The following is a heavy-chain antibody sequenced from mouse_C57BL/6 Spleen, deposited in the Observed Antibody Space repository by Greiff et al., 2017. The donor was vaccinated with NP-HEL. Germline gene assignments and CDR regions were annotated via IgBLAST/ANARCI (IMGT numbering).Heavy chain of an antibody. J-gene: IGHJ2*01. CDR3: ARSVLGLYYFDY. CDR1: GYTFTSYW. CDR2: IDPSDSET. V-gene: IGHV1-52*01. Sequence: QVQLQQPGAELVRPGSSVKLSCKASGYTFTSYWMHWVKQRPIQGLEWIGNIDPSDSETHYNQKFKDKATLTVDKSSSTAYMQLSSLTSEDSAVYYCARSVLGLYYFDYWGQGTTLTVSS. D-gene: IGHD3-3*01.